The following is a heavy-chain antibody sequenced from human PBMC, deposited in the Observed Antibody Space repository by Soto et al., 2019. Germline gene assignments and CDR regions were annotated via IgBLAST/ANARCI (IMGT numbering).Heavy chain of an antibody. V-gene: IGHV3-21*01. Sequence: ESGGGLVKPGGSLRLSCAASGFTFRSHSMNWVRQAPGKGLEWVSSIGTSSSYIYYADSVKGRFPISRDNAQNSLYLQMNSLSAEDTAVYYCALSASPSLPQRNNWFDPWGQGTLVTVSS. J-gene: IGHJ5*02. D-gene: IGHD2-2*01. CDR1: GFTFRSHS. CDR3: ALSASPSLPQRNNWFDP. CDR2: IGTSSSYI.